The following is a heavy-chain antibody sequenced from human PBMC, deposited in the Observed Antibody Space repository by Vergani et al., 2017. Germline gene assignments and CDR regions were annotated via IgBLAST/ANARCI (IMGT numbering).Heavy chain of an antibody. CDR1: GFTFSSYG. J-gene: IGHJ1*01. D-gene: IGHD3-10*01. CDR2: IWYDGSNK. V-gene: IGHV3-33*01. CDR3: ARDRDPHXFQH. Sequence: VQLVESGGGLVQPGRSLRLSCAASGFTFSSYGMHWVRQAPGKGLEWVAVIWYDGSNKYYADSVKGRFTISRDNSKNTLYLQMNSLRAEDTAVYYCARDRDPHXFQHWGQGTLVTVSS.